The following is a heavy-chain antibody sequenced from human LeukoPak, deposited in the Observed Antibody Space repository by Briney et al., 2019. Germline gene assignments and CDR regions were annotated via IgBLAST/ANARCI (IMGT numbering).Heavy chain of an antibody. Sequence: PSETLSFTCTVSGGSISSHYWSWIRQPPGKGLEWIGYIYYSGSTNYNPSLKSRVTISVDTSKNQFSLKLSSVTAADTAVYYCARSRSITIFDYYYYMDVWGKGTTVTVSS. D-gene: IGHD3-9*01. CDR1: GGSISSHY. V-gene: IGHV4-59*11. CDR3: ARSRSITIFDYYYYMDV. CDR2: IYYSGST. J-gene: IGHJ6*03.